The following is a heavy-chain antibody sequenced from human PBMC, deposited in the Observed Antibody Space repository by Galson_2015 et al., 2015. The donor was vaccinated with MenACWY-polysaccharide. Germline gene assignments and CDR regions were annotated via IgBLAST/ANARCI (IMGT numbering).Heavy chain of an antibody. CDR3: ARGHYGMDV. V-gene: IGHV3-7*01. CDR1: GFKFSNYW. Sequence: SLRLSCAASGFKFSNYWMTWVRQAPGKGLEWVANIKKDGSEKHYVDSVKGRFTISRDNALYLQMNSLIAEDTAVYFCARGHYGMDVWGQGTTVTVSS. CDR2: IKKDGSEK. J-gene: IGHJ6*02.